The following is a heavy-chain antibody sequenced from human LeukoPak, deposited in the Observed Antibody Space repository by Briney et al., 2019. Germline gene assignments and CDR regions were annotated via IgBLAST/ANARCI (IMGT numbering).Heavy chain of an antibody. D-gene: IGHD6-19*01. J-gene: IGHJ4*02. Sequence: GGSLRLSCAASGFTFSDYYMSWVRQAPGKGLEWVAVIWYDGSNKYYADSVKGRFTISRDNSKNTLYLQMNSLRAEDTAVYYCARDWSSALDYWGQGTLVTVSS. CDR2: IWYDGSNK. V-gene: IGHV3-33*08. CDR1: GFTFSDYY. CDR3: ARDWSSALDY.